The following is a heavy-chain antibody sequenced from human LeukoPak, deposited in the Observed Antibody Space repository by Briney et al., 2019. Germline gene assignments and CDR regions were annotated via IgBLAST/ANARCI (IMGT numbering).Heavy chain of an antibody. CDR3: ATSPVDQTYSGLFY. D-gene: IGHD5-12*01. CDR2: FDPEDGET. CDR1: GYTLTELS. Sequence: ASVKVSCKVSGYTLTELSMHWVRQAPGKGLEWMGGFDPEDGETIYAQKFQGRVTMTEDTSTDTAYMELSSLRSEDTAVYYCATSPVDQTYSGLFYWGQGTLVTVSS. V-gene: IGHV1-24*01. J-gene: IGHJ4*02.